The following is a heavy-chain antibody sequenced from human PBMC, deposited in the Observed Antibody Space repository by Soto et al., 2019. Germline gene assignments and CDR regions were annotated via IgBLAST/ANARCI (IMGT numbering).Heavy chain of an antibody. CDR1: GFTFSSYA. J-gene: IGHJ6*02. CDR2: ISGSGGST. Sequence: GGSLRLSCAASGFTFSSYAMRWVRQAPGKGLEWVSAISGSGGSTYYADSVKGRFTISRDNSKHTLYLQMNSLRAEDTAVYYCAKSGYYESGAYYLGEYYYYGRDVWGQGTTVTVSS. D-gene: IGHD3-22*01. V-gene: IGHV3-23*01. CDR3: AKSGYYESGAYYLGEYYYYGRDV.